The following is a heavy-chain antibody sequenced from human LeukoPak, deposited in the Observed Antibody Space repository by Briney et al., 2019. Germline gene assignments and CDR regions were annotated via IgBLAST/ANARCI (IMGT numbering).Heavy chain of an antibody. CDR1: GYSISSGYY. D-gene: IGHD3-16*02. Sequence: SETLSLTCAVSGYSISSGYYWGWIRQPPGKGLEWIGSIYHSGSTYYNPSLKSRVTISVDTSKNQFSLKLSSVTAADTAVYYCATAPEECYDYVWGSYRYTGSDYWGQGTLVTVSS. CDR2: IYHSGST. J-gene: IGHJ4*02. V-gene: IGHV4-38-2*01. CDR3: ATAPEECYDYVWGSYRYTGSDY.